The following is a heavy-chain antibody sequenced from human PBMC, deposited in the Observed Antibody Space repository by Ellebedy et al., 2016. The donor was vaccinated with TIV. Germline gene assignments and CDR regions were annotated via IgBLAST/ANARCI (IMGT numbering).Heavy chain of an antibody. CDR1: GYSFTNYS. CDR2: ITPRVSYT. V-gene: IGHV5-10-1*01. Sequence: KVSXXGSGYSFTNYSINWVRQIPGKGLEWMVRITPRVSYTNYSPSFQGHVTISADTYISTAYMELSSLRSDDTAVYYCARDNVYGAVDTAMVTVTSYYYYGMEVWGQGTTVTVSS. J-gene: IGHJ6*02. D-gene: IGHD5-18*01. CDR3: ARDNVYGAVDTAMVTVTSYYYYGMEV.